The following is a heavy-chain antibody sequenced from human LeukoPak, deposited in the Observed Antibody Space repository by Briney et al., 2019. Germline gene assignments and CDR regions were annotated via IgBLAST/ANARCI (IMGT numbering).Heavy chain of an antibody. J-gene: IGHJ4*02. V-gene: IGHV1-8*01. CDR2: MNPNSGNT. CDR3: ARGSGYSSGLDFDY. CDR1: GYTFTSYD. D-gene: IGHD6-25*01. Sequence: ASVKVSCKASGYTFTSYDINWVRQATGQGLEWMGWMNPNSGNTGYAQKFQGRVTMTRNTSISTAYMELSSLRSEDTAVYYCARGSGYSSGLDFDYWGQGPLVTVSS.